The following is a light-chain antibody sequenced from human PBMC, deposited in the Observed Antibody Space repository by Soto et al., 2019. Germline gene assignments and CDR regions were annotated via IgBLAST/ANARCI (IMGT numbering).Light chain of an antibody. CDR1: QSVTNNY. CDR3: LQYGSSPPYT. V-gene: IGKV3-20*01. J-gene: IGKJ2*01. CDR2: GSS. Sequence: EVVLTQSPGTLSLSPGERATLSCRASQSVTNNYLAWYQQRPGQAPRLLIFGSSDRATGIPDRFSVSGPGTDFTLTIRRLGPEDFAVYYCLQYGSSPPYTFGQGTKLEIK.